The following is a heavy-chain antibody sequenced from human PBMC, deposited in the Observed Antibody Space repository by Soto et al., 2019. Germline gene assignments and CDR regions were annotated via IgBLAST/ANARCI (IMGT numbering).Heavy chain of an antibody. CDR1: GFTFSSYA. CDR3: ARSTYYYDV. CDR2: ISGSGGST. J-gene: IGHJ4*02. V-gene: IGHV3-23*01. D-gene: IGHD3-22*01. Sequence: EVQLLESGGGLVQPGGSLRLSCAASGFTFSSYAMSWVRQAPGKGLEWVSAISGSGGSTYYADSVKGRFTISRDNAENSLYLQMNSLRAEDTAVYYCARSTYYYDVWGQGTLVTVSS.